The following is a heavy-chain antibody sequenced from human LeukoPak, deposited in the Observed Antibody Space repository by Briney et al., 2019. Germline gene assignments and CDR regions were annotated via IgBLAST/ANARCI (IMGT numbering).Heavy chain of an antibody. Sequence: GGSLRLSCAASGFTFSSYAMSWVRQAPGKGLEWVSAISGSGGSTYYAASVKGRFTISRDNSKNTLYLQMNSLRAEDTAVYYCAKDRAYGDYGEYYFDYWGQGTLVTVSS. V-gene: IGHV3-23*01. CDR1: GFTFSSYA. CDR2: ISGSGGST. J-gene: IGHJ4*02. D-gene: IGHD4-17*01. CDR3: AKDRAYGDYGEYYFDY.